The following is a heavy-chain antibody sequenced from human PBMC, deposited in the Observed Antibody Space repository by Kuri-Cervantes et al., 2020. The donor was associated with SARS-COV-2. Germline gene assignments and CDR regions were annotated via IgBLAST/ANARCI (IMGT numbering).Heavy chain of an antibody. Sequence: SETLSLTCTVSGGSISSSSYYWGWIRQPPGKGLEWIGSIYHSGSTYYNPSLKSRVTISVDTSKNQFSLKLSSVIAADTAVYYCARITMVRGVIYMDVWGKGTTVTVSS. CDR2: IYHSGST. CDR1: GGSISSSSYY. V-gene: IGHV4-39*07. D-gene: IGHD3-10*01. J-gene: IGHJ6*03. CDR3: ARITMVRGVIYMDV.